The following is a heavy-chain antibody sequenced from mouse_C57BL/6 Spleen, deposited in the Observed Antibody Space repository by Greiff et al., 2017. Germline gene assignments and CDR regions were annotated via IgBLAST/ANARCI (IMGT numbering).Heavy chain of an antibody. J-gene: IGHJ2*01. CDR1: GYAFSSSW. V-gene: IGHV1-82*01. CDR3: ATSSGTDYFDY. D-gene: IGHD4-1*01. Sequence: QVHVKQSGPELVKPGASVKISCKASGYAFSSSWMTWVKQRPGQGLEWLGRIYPGDGDTNYNGKFKGKSTLTADKSSSPAYMQLSSLTSEDSAVYFCATSSGTDYFDYWGQGTTLTVSS. CDR2: IYPGDGDT.